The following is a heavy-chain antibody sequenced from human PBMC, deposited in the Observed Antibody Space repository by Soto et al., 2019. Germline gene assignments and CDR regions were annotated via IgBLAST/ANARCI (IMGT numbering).Heavy chain of an antibody. Sequence: EVQLLESGGDLVQPGGSLRLSCAASGFTFGSYAMSWVRQAPGKGLEWVSSTSDNGGATYYADSVKGRFTMSRDNSRNTLYLQMNSLRVEDTAIYYCANISSSSSTGQWGQGTLVSVSP. J-gene: IGHJ4*02. D-gene: IGHD6-13*01. CDR2: TSDNGGAT. V-gene: IGHV3-23*01. CDR3: ANISSSSSTGQ. CDR1: GFTFGSYA.